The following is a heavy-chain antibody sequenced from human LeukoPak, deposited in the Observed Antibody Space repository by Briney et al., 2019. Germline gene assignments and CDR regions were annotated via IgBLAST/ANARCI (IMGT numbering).Heavy chain of an antibody. CDR1: GHTFTSYG. CDR3: ATVEPAANEIYFDY. D-gene: IGHD2-2*01. Sequence: ASVKVSCKASGHTFTSYGISWVRQAPGQGLEWMGWISAYNGNTNYAQKLQGRVTMTTDTSTSTAYMELRSLRSEDTAVYYCATVEPAANEIYFDYWGQGTLVTVSS. J-gene: IGHJ4*02. CDR2: ISAYNGNT. V-gene: IGHV1-18*01.